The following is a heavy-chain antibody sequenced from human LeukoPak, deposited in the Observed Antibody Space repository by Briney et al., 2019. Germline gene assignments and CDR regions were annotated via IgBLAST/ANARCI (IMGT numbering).Heavy chain of an antibody. Sequence: SETLSLTCTVSGGSISSYYWSWIRQPAGKGLEWIGRIYSSGSTDYNPSLKSRVTMSVDTSKNKFSLKLSSVTAADTAVYYCARGDYYDSSGYYYYFDYWGQGTLVTVSS. CDR2: IYSSGST. J-gene: IGHJ4*02. CDR3: ARGDYYDSSGYYYYFDY. CDR1: GGSISSYY. V-gene: IGHV4-4*07. D-gene: IGHD3-22*01.